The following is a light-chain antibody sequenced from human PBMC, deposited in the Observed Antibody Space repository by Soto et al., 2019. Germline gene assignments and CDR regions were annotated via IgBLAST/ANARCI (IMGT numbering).Light chain of an antibody. J-gene: IGLJ2*01. CDR3: ASWDDRLGAVI. CDR2: SNN. CDR1: SSNIGGANY. Sequence: QSVLTQPPSASGTPGQRVTISCSGSSSNIGGANYAYWYQQLPGAAPKLLMHSNNLRPSGVPERISGSKSGTSASLAIRGLRSEDEAVYYCASWDDRLGAVIFGGGTKVTVL. V-gene: IGLV1-47*02.